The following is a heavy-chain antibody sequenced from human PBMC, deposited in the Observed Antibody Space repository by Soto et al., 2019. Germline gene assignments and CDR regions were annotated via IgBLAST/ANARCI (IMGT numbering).Heavy chain of an antibody. Sequence: QVQLVESGGGVVQPGRSLRLSCAASGFTFSSYGMHWVRQAPGKGLEWVAVISYDGSNKYYADSVKGRFTISRDNSKNTLYLQMNSLRAEDTAVYYCAKEKGARIQLWFDYWGQGTLVTVSS. D-gene: IGHD5-18*01. CDR2: ISYDGSNK. J-gene: IGHJ4*02. CDR1: GFTFSSYG. CDR3: AKEKGARIQLWFDY. V-gene: IGHV3-30*18.